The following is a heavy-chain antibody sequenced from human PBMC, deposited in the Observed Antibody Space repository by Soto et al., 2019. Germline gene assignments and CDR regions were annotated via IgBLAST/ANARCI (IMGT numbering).Heavy chain of an antibody. CDR1: GYSFTSYW. CDR2: IDPSDSYT. J-gene: IGHJ4*02. V-gene: IGHV5-10-1*01. CDR3: ARLPLGVAVDILTGYYLDY. Sequence: GESLKISCKGSGYSFTSYWISWVRQMPGKGLEWMGRIDPSDSYTNYSPSFQGHVTISADKSISTAYLQWSSLKASDTAMYYCARLPLGVAVDILTGYYLDYWGQGTLVTVSS. D-gene: IGHD3-9*01.